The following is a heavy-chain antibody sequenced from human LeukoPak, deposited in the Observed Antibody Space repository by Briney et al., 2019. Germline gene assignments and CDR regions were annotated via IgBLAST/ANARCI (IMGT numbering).Heavy chain of an antibody. J-gene: IGHJ4*02. CDR3: ASTSDTGDY. Sequence: SETLSLTCTVSGGSISSYYWSWIRQPPGKGLEWIGYIYYGGSTNYNPSLKSRVTISVDTSKNQFSLKLSSVTAADTAVYYCASTSDTGDYWGQGTLVTVSS. D-gene: IGHD2-2*01. CDR1: GGSISSYY. CDR2: IYYGGST. V-gene: IGHV4-59*08.